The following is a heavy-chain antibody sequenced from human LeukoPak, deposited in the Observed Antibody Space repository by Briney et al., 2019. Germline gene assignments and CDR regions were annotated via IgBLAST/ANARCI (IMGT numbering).Heavy chain of an antibody. CDR2: IIPIFGTA. CDR3: ARATAPPHDGYTPDY. V-gene: IGHV1-69*13. Sequence: SVKVSCKASGGTFSSYAISWVRQAPGQGLEWMGGIIPIFGTANYAQKFQGRVTITADESTSTAYMELSSLRSEDTAVYYCARATAPPHDGYTPDYWGQGTLVTVSS. CDR1: GGTFSSYA. J-gene: IGHJ4*02. D-gene: IGHD5-24*01.